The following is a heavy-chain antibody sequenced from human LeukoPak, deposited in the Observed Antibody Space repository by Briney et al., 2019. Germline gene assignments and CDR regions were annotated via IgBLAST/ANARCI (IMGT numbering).Heavy chain of an antibody. CDR3: ARVSSSWYYFDY. Sequence: ASVNVSFKASGGTFSIYAISWVRQATGQGLEWMGGIIPIFGTANYAQKFQGRVTITADESTSTAYMELSSLRSEDTAVYYCARVSSSWYYFDYWGQGTLVTVSS. V-gene: IGHV1-69*13. J-gene: IGHJ4*02. D-gene: IGHD6-13*01. CDR1: GGTFSIYA. CDR2: IIPIFGTA.